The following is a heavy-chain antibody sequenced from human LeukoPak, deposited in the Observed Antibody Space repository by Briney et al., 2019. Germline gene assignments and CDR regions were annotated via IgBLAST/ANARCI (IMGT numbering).Heavy chain of an antibody. D-gene: IGHD6-19*01. CDR1: GYIFTSYH. Sequence: GASVKVSCKASGYIFTSYHLHWVRQGPRQGLEWMGIINPSGGGTTYAQKFQGRVTMTRDTFTSTAYMELSSLRSEDTAVYYCARLDGSGRDYWGQGTLVTVSS. CDR2: INPSGGGT. J-gene: IGHJ4*02. V-gene: IGHV1-46*01. CDR3: ARLDGSGRDY.